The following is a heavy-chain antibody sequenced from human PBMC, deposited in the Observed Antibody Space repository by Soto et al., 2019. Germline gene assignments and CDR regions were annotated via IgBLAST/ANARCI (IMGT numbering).Heavy chain of an antibody. CDR2: IYYRGST. CDR3: ARAYPPDIVVVPAATTFDY. D-gene: IGHD2-2*01. J-gene: IGHJ4*02. CDR1: GGSISSGGYY. V-gene: IGHV4-31*03. Sequence: SETLSLTCTVSGGSISSGGYYWSWIRQHPGKGLEWIGYIYYRGSTYYNPSLKSRVTISVATSKNQFSLKLSSVTAADTAVYYCARAYPPDIVVVPAATTFDYWGQGTLVTVSS.